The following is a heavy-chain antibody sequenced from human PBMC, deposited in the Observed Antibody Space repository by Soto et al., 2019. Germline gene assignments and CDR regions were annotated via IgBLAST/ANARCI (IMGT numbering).Heavy chain of an antibody. CDR2: FDPEDGET. J-gene: IGHJ4*02. CDR1: GYTLTELS. Sequence: ASVKVSCKVSGYTLTELSMHWVRQAPGKGLEWMGGFDPEDGETIYAQKFQGRVPMTEDTSTDTAYMELSSLRSEDTAVYYCATITKNYELDYFDYWGKGTLVTVSS. D-gene: IGHD1-7*01. CDR3: ATITKNYELDYFDY. V-gene: IGHV1-24*01.